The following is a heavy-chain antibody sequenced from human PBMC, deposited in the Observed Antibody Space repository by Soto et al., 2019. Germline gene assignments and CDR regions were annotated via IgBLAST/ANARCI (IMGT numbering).Heavy chain of an antibody. D-gene: IGHD3-3*02. V-gene: IGHV3-15*07. CDR1: GFTFSNAW. J-gene: IGHJ4*01. Sequence: GGSLRLSCAASGFTFSNAWINWVRQAPGKGLEWVGRIKSKTDGGTTDFAASVKGRFAISRDDSKNMVYLQMNSLKTEDTAVYYCTTDSCLAVVIIRFDYWGRGSLVIVSS. CDR3: TTDSCLAVVIIRFDY. CDR2: IKSKTDGGTT.